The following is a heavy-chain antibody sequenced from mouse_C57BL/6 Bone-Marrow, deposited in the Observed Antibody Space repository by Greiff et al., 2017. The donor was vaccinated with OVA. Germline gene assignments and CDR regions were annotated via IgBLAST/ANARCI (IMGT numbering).Heavy chain of an antibody. CDR3: ARGGAQARFAY. D-gene: IGHD3-2*02. J-gene: IGHJ3*01. Sequence: VQLQQSGAELVRPGASVKLSCTASGFNIKDDYMHWVKQRPEQGLEWIGVINPGSGGTNYNEKFKDKATLTADKSSSTAYMQLSSLTYEDSAVYYCARGGAQARFAYWGQGTLVTVSA. V-gene: IGHV14-4*01. CDR1: GFNIKDDY. CDR2: INPGSGGT.